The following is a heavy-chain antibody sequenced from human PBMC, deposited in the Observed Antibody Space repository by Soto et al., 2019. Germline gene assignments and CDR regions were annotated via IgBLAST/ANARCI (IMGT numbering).Heavy chain of an antibody. D-gene: IGHD2-21*02. CDR2: ISYDGSNK. Sequence: GGSLRLSCAASGFTFSSYGMHWVRQAPGKGLEWVAVISYDGSNKYYADSVKGRFTISRDNSKNTLYLQMNSLRAEDTAVYYCTARGFDYWGPGTLVTVSS. J-gene: IGHJ4*02. CDR1: GFTFSSYG. CDR3: TARGFDY. V-gene: IGHV3-30*03.